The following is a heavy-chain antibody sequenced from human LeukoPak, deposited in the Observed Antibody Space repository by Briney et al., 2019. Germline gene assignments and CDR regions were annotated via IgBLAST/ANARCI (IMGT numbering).Heavy chain of an antibody. V-gene: IGHV3-53*01. CDR1: GFTVSSNY. J-gene: IGHJ4*02. Sequence: GGSLRLSCAASGFTVSSNYMGWVRQAPGKGLEWVSVIYSGGSAYHADSVKGRFTISRDNSKNTLYLQMNSLRAEDTAVYYCARDHGGDSTAYTDYWGQGTLVTVSS. CDR2: IYSGGSA. CDR3: ARDHGGDSTAYTDY. D-gene: IGHD3-22*01.